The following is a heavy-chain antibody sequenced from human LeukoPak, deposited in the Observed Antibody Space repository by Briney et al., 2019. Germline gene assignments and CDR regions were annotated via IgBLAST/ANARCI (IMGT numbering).Heavy chain of an antibody. CDR3: AKDPRDRLYYYDSSGYPWYFDL. Sequence: GGSLRLSCAASGFTFSSYAMSWVRQAPGKGLEWVSAISGSGGSTYYADSVKGRFTISRDNSKNTLYLRMNSLRAEDTAVYYCAKDPRDRLYYYDSSGYPWYFDLWGRGTLVTVSS. D-gene: IGHD3-22*01. J-gene: IGHJ2*01. CDR2: ISGSGGST. CDR1: GFTFSSYA. V-gene: IGHV3-23*01.